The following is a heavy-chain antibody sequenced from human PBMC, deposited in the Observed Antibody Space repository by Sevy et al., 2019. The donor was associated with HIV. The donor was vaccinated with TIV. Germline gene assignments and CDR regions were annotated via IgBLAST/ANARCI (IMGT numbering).Heavy chain of an antibody. V-gene: IGHV4-59*01. Sequence: SETLSLTCSVSGGSGGSISDYYWSWIRQPPGKGLEWIGYINYSRSTKFTPSLKSPVTISVDTSKNQFSLKLTSVTAADTAVYYCARGGTSLFAPWGQGTLVTVSS. CDR2: INYSRST. CDR1: GGSGGSISDYY. J-gene: IGHJ5*02. CDR3: ARGGTSLFAP. D-gene: IGHD2-15*01.